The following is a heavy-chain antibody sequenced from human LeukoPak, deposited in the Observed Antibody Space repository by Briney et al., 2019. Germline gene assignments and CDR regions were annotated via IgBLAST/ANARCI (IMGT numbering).Heavy chain of an antibody. CDR2: IKEDGSEI. J-gene: IGHJ5*02. Sequence: PGGSLRLSCAASGFTFSNYWMNWVRQAPGKGLEWVANIKEDGSEIYYADSVKGRFAISRDNAKNTLYLQMNSLRVEDTAVYYCARELTGLEHFGFDPWGQGTLVTVSS. CDR3: ARELTGLEHFGFDP. V-gene: IGHV3-7*01. CDR1: GFTFSNYW. D-gene: IGHD1/OR15-1a*01.